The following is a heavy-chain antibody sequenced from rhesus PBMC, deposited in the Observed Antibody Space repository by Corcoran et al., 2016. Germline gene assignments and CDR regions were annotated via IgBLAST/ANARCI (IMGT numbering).Heavy chain of an antibody. CDR3: AKGWDTVTTIDY. CDR1: GFTFSSYG. D-gene: IGHD4-23*01. J-gene: IGHJ4*01. V-gene: IGHV3S5*01. Sequence: EVQLVETGGGLVQPGGSLKLSCAASGFTFSSYGMSWVRQAPGKGLEWVSAINSGGGSTYYADSVKGRFTISRDNSKNTLSLQMNSLRAEDTAVYYCAKGWDTVTTIDYWGQGVLVTVSS. CDR2: INSGGGST.